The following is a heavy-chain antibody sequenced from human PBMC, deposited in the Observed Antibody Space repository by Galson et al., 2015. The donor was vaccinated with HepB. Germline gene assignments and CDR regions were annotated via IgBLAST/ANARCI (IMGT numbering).Heavy chain of an antibody. D-gene: IGHD3-3*01. J-gene: IGHJ3*02. CDR2: TCYRSKWYN. V-gene: IGHV6-1*01. Sequence: CAISGDSVPSNSAAWNWIRQSPSRGLEWLGRTCYRSKWYNDYAVSVKSRITINPDTSKNQFSLQLNSVTPEDTAVYYCARSVNYDFWSNAFDIWGQGTMVTVSS. CDR1: GDSVPSNSAA. CDR3: ARSVNYDFWSNAFDI.